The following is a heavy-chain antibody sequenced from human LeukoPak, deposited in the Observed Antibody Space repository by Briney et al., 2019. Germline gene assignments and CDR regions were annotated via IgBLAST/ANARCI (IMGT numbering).Heavy chain of an antibody. CDR3: AKDRSLWFGELQN. D-gene: IGHD3-10*01. CDR1: GFTFSSYA. Sequence: GSLRLSCAASGFTFSSYAMSWVRQAPGKGLEWVSGIHGSGGSTYYADSVKGRFTISRDNSKNTVYLEMNSLRAEDTALYYCAKDRSLWFGELQNWGQGTLATVSS. CDR2: IHGSGGST. J-gene: IGHJ4*02. V-gene: IGHV3-23*01.